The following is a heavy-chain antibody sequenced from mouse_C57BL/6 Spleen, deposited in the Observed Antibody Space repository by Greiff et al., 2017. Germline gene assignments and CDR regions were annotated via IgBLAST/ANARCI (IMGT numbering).Heavy chain of an antibody. D-gene: IGHD2-1*01. Sequence: QVQLQQPGAELVKPGASVKVSCKASGYTFTSYWMHWVKQRPGQGLEWIGRIHPSDSDTNYNQKFKGKATLTVDKSSSTAYMQRSRLTSEDSAVYYCAIAYGNYGPYWYFDVWGTGTTVTVSS. CDR3: AIAYGNYGPYWYFDV. V-gene: IGHV1-74*01. J-gene: IGHJ1*03. CDR1: GYTFTSYW. CDR2: IHPSDSDT.